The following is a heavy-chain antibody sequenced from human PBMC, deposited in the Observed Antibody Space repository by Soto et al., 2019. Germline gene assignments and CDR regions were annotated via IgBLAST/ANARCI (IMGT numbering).Heavy chain of an antibody. CDR3: ARSPHPYYYYYMDV. CDR2: ISSSSSYI. J-gene: IGHJ6*03. V-gene: IGHV3-21*01. CDR1: GFTFSSYS. Sequence: GGSLRLSCAASGFTFSSYSMNWVRQAPGKGLEWVSSISSSSSYIYYADSVKGRFTISRDNAKNSLYLQMNSLRAEDTAVYYCARSPHPYYYYYMDVWGKGTTVTVSS.